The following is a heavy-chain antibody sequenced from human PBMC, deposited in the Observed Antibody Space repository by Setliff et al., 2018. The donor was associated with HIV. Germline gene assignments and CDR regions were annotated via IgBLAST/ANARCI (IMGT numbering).Heavy chain of an antibody. J-gene: IGHJ5*02. CDR2: IDPTTGDT. V-gene: IGHV1-2*06. CDR3: AGGLVSQKVPFDP. D-gene: IGHD1-1*01. Sequence: GASVKVSCKASGYTFTAYYIHWVRQAPGQGLEWMGRIDPTTGDTRYTRRFQGRVTITTDESTSTAYMELSSLGSEDTAVYYCAGGLVSQKVPFDPWGQGTLVTVSS. CDR1: GYTFTAYY.